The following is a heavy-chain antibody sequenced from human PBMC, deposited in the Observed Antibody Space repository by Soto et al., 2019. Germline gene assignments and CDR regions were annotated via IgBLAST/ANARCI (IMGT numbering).Heavy chain of an antibody. D-gene: IGHD3-22*01. Sequence: GASVKVSCKASGYTFTSYGISWVRQAPGQGLEWMGWISAYNGNTNYAQKLQGRVTMTTDTSTSTAYMELRSLRSDDTAVYYCASGYYYDSSGYYSWFDPWGQGPLVTVSS. CDR3: ASGYYYDSSGYYSWFDP. J-gene: IGHJ5*02. CDR2: ISAYNGNT. V-gene: IGHV1-18*01. CDR1: GYTFTSYG.